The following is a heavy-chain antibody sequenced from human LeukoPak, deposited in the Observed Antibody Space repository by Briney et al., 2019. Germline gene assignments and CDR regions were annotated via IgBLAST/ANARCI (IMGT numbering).Heavy chain of an antibody. D-gene: IGHD6-13*01. CDR2: IYWDGDT. CDR3: AHPPLYSSSWYY. V-gene: IGHV2-5*02. Sequence: SGPTLVNPTQTLTLTCTFSGFSLSTSGVGVGRIRQPPGKALEWLALIYWDGDTRYSPSLKSRLTITKDTSKNQVVLTMTNMDPVDTATYYCAHPPLYSSSWYYWGQGTLVTVSS. J-gene: IGHJ4*02. CDR1: GFSLSTSGVG.